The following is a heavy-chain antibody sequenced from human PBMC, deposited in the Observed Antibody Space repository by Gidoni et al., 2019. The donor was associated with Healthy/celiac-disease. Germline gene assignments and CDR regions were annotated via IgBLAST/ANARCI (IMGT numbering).Heavy chain of an antibody. CDR3: ARAYYYDSSPLDY. CDR1: GFTFSDYY. D-gene: IGHD3-22*01. CDR2: ISSSSSYT. V-gene: IGHV3-11*06. Sequence: QVQLVESEGGLVKPGWSLRRSCAASGFTFSDYYMSWIRQAPGKGLEWVSYISSSSSYTNYADSVKGRFTISRDNAKNSLYLQMNSLRAEDTAVYYCARAYYYDSSPLDYWGQGTLVTVSS. J-gene: IGHJ4*02.